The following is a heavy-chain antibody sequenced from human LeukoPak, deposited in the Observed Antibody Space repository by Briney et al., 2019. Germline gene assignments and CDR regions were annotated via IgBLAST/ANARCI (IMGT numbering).Heavy chain of an antibody. Sequence: ASVKVSCKASGYTFTGYYMHWVRQAPGQGLEWMGWINPNSGGTNYAQKFQGRVTMTRDTSISTAYMELSRLRSEDTAVYYCASSWAYCCSTSCYNWFDPWGQGTLVTVSS. CDR3: ASSWAYCCSTSCYNWFDP. J-gene: IGHJ5*02. D-gene: IGHD2-2*01. V-gene: IGHV1-2*02. CDR2: INPNSGGT. CDR1: GYTFTGYY.